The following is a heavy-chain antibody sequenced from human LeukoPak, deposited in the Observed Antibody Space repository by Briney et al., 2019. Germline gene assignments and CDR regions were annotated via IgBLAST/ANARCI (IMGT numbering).Heavy chain of an antibody. J-gene: IGHJ5*02. CDR3: ARGGPDCGGGTCYRWFDP. CDR1: GYTFTGYY. V-gene: IGHV1-2*02. CDR2: INPNSGDT. Sequence: GASVKVSCKASGYTFTGYYIYWVRQAPGQGLEWMGGINPNSGDTKDAQNFQGRVTMTRDTSISTAYMELSGLRSDDTAVYYCARGGPDCGGGTCYRWFDPWGQGTPVTVSS. D-gene: IGHD2-15*01.